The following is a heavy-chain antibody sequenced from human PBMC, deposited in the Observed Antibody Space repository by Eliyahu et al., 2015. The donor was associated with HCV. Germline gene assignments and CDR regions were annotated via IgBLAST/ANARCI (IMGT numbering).Heavy chain of an antibody. V-gene: IGHV4-30-2*01. Sequence: EWIGYIYHSGSTYYNPSLKSRVTISVDRSKNQFSLKLSSVTAADTAVYYCARVSRDGYNMLLDYWGQGTLVTVSS. D-gene: IGHD5-24*01. CDR2: IYHSGST. J-gene: IGHJ4*02. CDR3: ARVSRDGYNMLLDY.